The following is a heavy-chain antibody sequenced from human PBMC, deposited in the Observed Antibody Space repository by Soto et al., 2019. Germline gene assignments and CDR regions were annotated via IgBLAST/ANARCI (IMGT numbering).Heavy chain of an antibody. D-gene: IGHD2-8*02. CDR2: INAGNGNT. CDR1: GYTFTSYA. J-gene: IGHJ6*02. CDR3: ARDLGPGGGSPLLGYYGMDV. V-gene: IGHV1-3*01. Sequence: GASVKVSCKASGYTFTSYAMHWVRQAPGQRLEWMGWINAGNGNTKYSQKFQGWVTMTRDTSISTAYMELSRLRSDDTAVYYCARDLGPGGGSPLLGYYGMDVWGQGTTVTVSS.